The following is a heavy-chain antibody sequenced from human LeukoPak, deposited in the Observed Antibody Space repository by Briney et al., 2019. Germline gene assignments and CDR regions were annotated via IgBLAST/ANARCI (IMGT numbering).Heavy chain of an antibody. CDR3: AKKETVVSPGNYFDY. J-gene: IGHJ4*02. Sequence: PGGSLRLSCAASGFTFSSYDMNWVRQAPGKGLEWVSAISDSGGNTYYADSVKGRFTISRGNAKNTLYLQMNSLRAEDTAVYYCAKKETVVSPGNYFDYWGQGTLVTVSS. D-gene: IGHD4-23*01. CDR1: GFTFSSYD. V-gene: IGHV3-23*01. CDR2: ISDSGGNT.